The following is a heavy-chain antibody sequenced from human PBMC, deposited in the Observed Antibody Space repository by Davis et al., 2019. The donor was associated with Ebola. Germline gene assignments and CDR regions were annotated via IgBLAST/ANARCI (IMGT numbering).Heavy chain of an antibody. CDR3: ARDDRGGDRRYGEAFDY. Sequence: PGGSLRLSCAASGFTVSSNYMSCVRQAPGKGLEWVSVICSGGSTYYADSVKGRFTISRHNSKNTLYLQMNSLRAEDTAVYYCARDDRGGDRRYGEAFDYWGQGTLVTVSS. CDR2: ICSGGST. D-gene: IGHD2-21*02. V-gene: IGHV3-53*01. J-gene: IGHJ4*02. CDR1: GFTVSSNY.